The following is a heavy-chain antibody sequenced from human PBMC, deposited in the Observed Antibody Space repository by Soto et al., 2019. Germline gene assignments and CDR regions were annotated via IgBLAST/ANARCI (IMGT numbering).Heavy chain of an antibody. Sequence: GGSLRLSCAASGFTDSSNYMRWVRQGPGKGLEWVEVIYSGGSTYYADSVKGRFTISSDTSKKTLYLQMNSLRAEDTAVYYCASGIAAVGDDAFDIWGQGTMVTVSS. D-gene: IGHD6-13*01. CDR2: IYSGGST. CDR1: GFTDSSNY. CDR3: ASGIAAVGDDAFDI. J-gene: IGHJ3*02. V-gene: IGHV3-53*01.